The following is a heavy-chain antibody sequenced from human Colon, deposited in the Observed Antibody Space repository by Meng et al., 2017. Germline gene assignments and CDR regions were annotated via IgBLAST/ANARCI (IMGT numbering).Heavy chain of an antibody. V-gene: IGHV4-4*02. CDR3: ARHGGWHFDY. Sequence: GQLQESGPGRVGPSGTLSLTCAVSGGSISSSNYWSWVRQPPGKGLEWIGQIYLSGSPSYNPSLESRVTISVDKSKNQLSLRLTSVTAADTAIYYCARHGGWHFDYWGQGTLVTVSS. J-gene: IGHJ4*02. CDR2: IYLSGSP. D-gene: IGHD6-19*01. CDR1: GGSISSSNY.